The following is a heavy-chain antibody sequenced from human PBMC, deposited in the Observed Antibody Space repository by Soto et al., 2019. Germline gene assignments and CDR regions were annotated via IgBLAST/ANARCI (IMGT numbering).Heavy chain of an antibody. D-gene: IGHD3-16*02. J-gene: IGHJ3*01. CDR2: ISDSGDRT. Sequence: EVQLMESGGGLVQPGGSLRLSCASSGFTLSMSAVNWVRQAPGKGLEWVSYISDSGDRTYYADSVKGRFTISRDRSKNTVSLQMDSLRAEDTAVYYCAKDRGIIVKAGDAFDVWCQGTKVTVSS. CDR3: AKDRGIIVKAGDAFDV. V-gene: IGHV3-23*01. CDR1: GFTLSMSA.